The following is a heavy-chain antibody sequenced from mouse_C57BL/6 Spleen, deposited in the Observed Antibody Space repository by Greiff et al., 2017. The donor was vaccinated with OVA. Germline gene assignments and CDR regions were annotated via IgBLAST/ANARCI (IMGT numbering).Heavy chain of an antibody. Sequence: VKLMESGPGLVAPSQSLSITCTVSGFSLTSYGVDWVRQSPGKGLEWLGVIWGVGSTNYNSALKSRLSISKDNSKSQVFLKMNSLQTDDTAMYYCASASSGSIAYWGQGTLVTVSA. J-gene: IGHJ3*01. CDR1: GFSLTSYG. CDR2: IWGVGST. CDR3: ASASSGSIAY. V-gene: IGHV2-6*01. D-gene: IGHD3-2*02.